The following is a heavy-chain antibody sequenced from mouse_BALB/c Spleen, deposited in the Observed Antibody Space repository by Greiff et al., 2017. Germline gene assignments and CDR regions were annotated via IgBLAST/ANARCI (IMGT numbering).Heavy chain of an antibody. CDR1: GYTFTSYT. J-gene: IGHJ2*01. D-gene: IGHD1-1*01. V-gene: IGHV1-4*02. CDR3: AKGGTTVRGYFDY. Sequence: QVQLKESAAELARPGASVKMSCKASGYTFTSYTMHWVKQRPGQGLEWIGYINPSSGYTEYNQKFKDKTTLTADKSSSTAYMQLSSLTSEDSAVYYCAKGGTTVRGYFDYWGQGTTLTVSS. CDR2: INPSSGYT.